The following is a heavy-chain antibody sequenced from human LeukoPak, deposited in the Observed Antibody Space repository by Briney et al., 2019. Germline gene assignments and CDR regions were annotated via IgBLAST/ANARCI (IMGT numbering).Heavy chain of an antibody. V-gene: IGHV4-4*02. CDR3: ARNPGSYPAFDI. CDR2: IYHSGST. CDR1: GGSISSSNW. D-gene: IGHD3-10*01. J-gene: IGHJ3*02. Sequence: SETLSLTCAVPGGSISSSNWWSWVRPPPGKGLEWIGEIYHSGSTNYNPSLKSRVTISVDKSKNQFSLKLSSVTAADTAVYYCARNPGSYPAFDIWGQGTMVTVSS.